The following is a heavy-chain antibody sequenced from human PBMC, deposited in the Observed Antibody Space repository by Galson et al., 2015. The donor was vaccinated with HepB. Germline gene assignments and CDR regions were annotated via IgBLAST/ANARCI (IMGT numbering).Heavy chain of an antibody. CDR3: ARGGLSRYYDFWSGLNWFDP. J-gene: IGHJ5*02. D-gene: IGHD3-3*01. CDR2: IRSSGSTI. CDR1: GFTFSDYY. Sequence: SLRLSCAASGFTFSDYYMSWIRQAPWQGLEWVSYIRSSGSTIYYADSVKGRFTISRDNAKNSLYLQMNSLRAEDTAVYYCARGGLSRYYDFWSGLNWFDPWGQGTLVTVSS. V-gene: IGHV3-11*01.